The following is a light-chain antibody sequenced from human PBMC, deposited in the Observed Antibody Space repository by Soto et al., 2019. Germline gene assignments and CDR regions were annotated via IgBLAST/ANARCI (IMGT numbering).Light chain of an antibody. CDR2: GAS. V-gene: IGKV3-20*01. CDR3: QQYGSSPRT. CDR1: QTISSTY. Sequence: EIVLTQSPGTLSLSPGDRATLSCRASQTISSTYLAWYQQKPGQAPRLLISGASNRATGIPDRFSGSGSGTDFTLTISRLEPEDFAVYYCQQYGSSPRTFGQGTKVDIK. J-gene: IGKJ1*01.